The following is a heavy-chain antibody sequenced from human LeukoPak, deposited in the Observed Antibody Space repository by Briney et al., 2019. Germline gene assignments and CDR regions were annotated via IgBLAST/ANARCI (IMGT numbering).Heavy chain of an antibody. J-gene: IGHJ4*02. Sequence: ASVKVSCKASGYTFTGYYMHWVRQAPGQGLEWMGWINPNSGGTNYAQKFQGRVTMTRDTSISTAYMELSRLRSHDTPVYYCARGKYHMGYYFDYWGQGTLVTVSS. V-gene: IGHV1-2*02. CDR2: INPNSGGT. CDR1: GYTFTGYY. CDR3: ARGKYHMGYYFDY. D-gene: IGHD2-2*01.